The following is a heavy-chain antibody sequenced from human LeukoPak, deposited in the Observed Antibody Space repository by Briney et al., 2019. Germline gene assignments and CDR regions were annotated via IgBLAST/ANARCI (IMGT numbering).Heavy chain of an antibody. CDR3: AREQQLDPYYYYGMDV. D-gene: IGHD1-1*01. Sequence: GGSLRLSCAASGFTFSSYALHWFRQAPGKGLEWVAVISYDGSNKYYADSVKGRFTISRDNSKNTLYLQMNSLRAEDTAVYYCAREQQLDPYYYYGMDVWGQGTTVTVSS. J-gene: IGHJ6*02. V-gene: IGHV3-30-3*01. CDR1: GFTFSSYA. CDR2: ISYDGSNK.